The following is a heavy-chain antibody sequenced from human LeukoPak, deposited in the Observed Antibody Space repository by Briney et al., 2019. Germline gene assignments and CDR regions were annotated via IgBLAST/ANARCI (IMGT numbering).Heavy chain of an antibody. D-gene: IGHD3-10*01. J-gene: IGHJ3*02. CDR1: GFTFSSYG. CDR3: AKVLSGYYGGGDI. V-gene: IGHV3-30*18. Sequence: GRSLRLSCAASGFTFSSYGMHWVRQAPGKGLEWVAVISYDGSNKYYADSVKGRFTISRDNSKNTLYLQMNSLRAEDTAVYYCAKVLSGYYGGGDIWGQGTMVTVSS. CDR2: ISYDGSNK.